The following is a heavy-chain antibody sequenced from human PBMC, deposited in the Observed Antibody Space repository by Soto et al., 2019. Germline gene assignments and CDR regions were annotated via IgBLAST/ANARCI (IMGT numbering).Heavy chain of an antibody. Sequence: GGSLRLSCSASGFTFSIYAMHWVRRAPGKGLEYVSSISINGGSTHYADSVKGRFTISRDNSKNTQYLQMSSLRADDTALYYCVKGEYYYDSSGYYPFDYWGQGTLVTSPQ. J-gene: IGHJ4*02. D-gene: IGHD3-22*01. V-gene: IGHV3-64D*06. CDR2: ISINGGST. CDR1: GFTFSIYA. CDR3: VKGEYYYDSSGYYPFDY.